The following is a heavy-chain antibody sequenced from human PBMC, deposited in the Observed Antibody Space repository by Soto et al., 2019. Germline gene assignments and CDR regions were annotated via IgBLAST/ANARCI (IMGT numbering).Heavy chain of an antibody. V-gene: IGHV3-7*01. Sequence: EVQLVESGGGLVQPGGSLRLSCAASGFTFSSYWISWVRQAPGKGLELVANIKQDGSEKYYVDSVKGRCTISRDNAKNTLYLQMNSPRAEDSAVYYCASEGRGDSYGYPSVFDYWGQGTLVTVSS. D-gene: IGHD5-18*01. CDR1: GFTFSSYW. CDR2: IKQDGSEK. J-gene: IGHJ4*02. CDR3: ASEGRGDSYGYPSVFDY.